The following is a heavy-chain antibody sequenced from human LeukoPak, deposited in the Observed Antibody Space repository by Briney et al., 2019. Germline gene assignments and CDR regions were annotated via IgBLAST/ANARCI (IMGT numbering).Heavy chain of an antibody. V-gene: IGHV3-13*04. CDR3: RRRHTRSSYYGMDV. D-gene: IGHD2-21*01. Sequence: EGALRLSCAASGFTFSSVDMHWVRKATEKDQQWVSAIGAAGATYYPGSVKGRFTVSRENAKNSLYLQMNSLRAGDTFFFSSRRRHTRSSYYGMDVWGQGTTVTVSS. CDR2: IGAAGAT. J-gene: IGHJ6*02. CDR1: GFTFSSVD.